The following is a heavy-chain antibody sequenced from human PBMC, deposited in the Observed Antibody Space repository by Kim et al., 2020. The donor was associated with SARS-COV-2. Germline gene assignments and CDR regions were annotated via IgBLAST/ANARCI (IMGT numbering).Heavy chain of an antibody. V-gene: IGHV3-49*04. CDR1: GFAIGDYV. CDR3: SRARDYVLVNCRYFYFVS. CDR2: IGSKVYDCTT. Sequence: GGSLRLSCTASGFAIGDYVIPWVRQVPGKGLEWVGRIGSKVYDCTTKYAPSVRGRFTISRDDAKNTAYLQMSSLSTEDTAMYYCSRARDYVLVNCRYFYFVSSGAGILGTASP. J-gene: IGHJ4*02. D-gene: IGHD3-16*02.